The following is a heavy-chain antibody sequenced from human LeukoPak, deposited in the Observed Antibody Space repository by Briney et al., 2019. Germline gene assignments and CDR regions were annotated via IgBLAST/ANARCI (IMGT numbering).Heavy chain of an antibody. CDR2: IYPGDSDT. V-gene: IGHV5-51*01. CDR1: GYSFTSYW. Sequence: GKSLKISCKGSGYSFTSYWIGWVRQMPGKGLEWMGIIYPGDSDTRYSPSFQGQVTISADKSISTAYLQWSSLKASDTAMYYCASLSIVVVSTDAFDIWGQGTMVTVSS. J-gene: IGHJ3*02. D-gene: IGHD3-22*01. CDR3: ASLSIVVVSTDAFDI.